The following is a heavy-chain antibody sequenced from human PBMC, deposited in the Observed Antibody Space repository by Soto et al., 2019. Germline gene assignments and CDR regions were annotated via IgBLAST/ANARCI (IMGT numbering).Heavy chain of an antibody. D-gene: IGHD3-10*01. Sequence: QVQLVESGGGDVQPGRSLRLSCAASGFTFSKYGMHWVRQVPGKGLEWVAAISYDGSSQHFADSVKGRFTISRDNSGNTLYLHMNSLTTEDTALEYCAKDRAWQSGRYYYGMDVWGQGTTVTVSS. J-gene: IGHJ6*02. V-gene: IGHV3-30*18. CDR3: AKDRAWQSGRYYYGMDV. CDR1: GFTFSKYG. CDR2: ISYDGSSQ.